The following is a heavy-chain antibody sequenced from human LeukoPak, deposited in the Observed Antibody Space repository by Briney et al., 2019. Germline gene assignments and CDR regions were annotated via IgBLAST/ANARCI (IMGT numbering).Heavy chain of an antibody. Sequence: ASVKVSCKASGYTFTSYGISWVRQAPGQGLEWMGWISAYNGNTNYAQKLQGRVTMTTDTSTSTAYMELRSLRSDDTAVCYCARCPGWELLRGYWFDPWGQGTLVTVSS. J-gene: IGHJ5*02. V-gene: IGHV1-18*01. CDR3: ARCPGWELLRGYWFDP. CDR1: GYTFTSYG. CDR2: ISAYNGNT. D-gene: IGHD1-26*01.